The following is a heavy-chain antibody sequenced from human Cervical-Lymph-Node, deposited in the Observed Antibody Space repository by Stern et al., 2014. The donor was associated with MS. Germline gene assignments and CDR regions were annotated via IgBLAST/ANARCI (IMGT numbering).Heavy chain of an antibody. J-gene: IGHJ4*02. Sequence: QVQLVQSGAEVKKPGSSVKVSCTASGGTFSSYAISWVRQAPGQGPEWMGGIIPIVGTANYAPRLQGRVTITADESTYTAYMELSSLRSEDTAVYYCARDRRHYDPSGGYYFDSWGQGTLVTVSS. CDR2: IIPIVGTA. CDR3: ARDRRHYDPSGGYYFDS. D-gene: IGHD3-22*01. V-gene: IGHV1-69*12. CDR1: GGTFSSYA.